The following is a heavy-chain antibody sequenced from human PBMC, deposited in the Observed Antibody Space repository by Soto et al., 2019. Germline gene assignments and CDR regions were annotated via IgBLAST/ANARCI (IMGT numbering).Heavy chain of an antibody. V-gene: IGHV1-8*03. J-gene: IGHJ4*02. CDR3: VRDSGAKLSSS. CDR1: GYTFTSYD. CDR2: MNPNSGNT. Sequence: ASVKVSCKAAGYTFTSYDIHWVRQAAGQGLEWMGWMNPNSGNTATAQKFQGRVTITADESARTSYMELRSLKSQDTAVYYCVRDSGAKLSSSWGQGTLVTVSS. D-gene: IGHD6-13*01.